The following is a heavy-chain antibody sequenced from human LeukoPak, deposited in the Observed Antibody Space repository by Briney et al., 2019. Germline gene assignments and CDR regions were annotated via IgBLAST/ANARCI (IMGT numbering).Heavy chain of an antibody. CDR2: FDPEDGET. CDR3: ATADTGSYFDY. CDR1: GYTLTELS. D-gene: IGHD5-18*01. V-gene: IGHV1-24*01. Sequence: ASVKVSCKVSGYTLTELSMHWVRQAPGKGLEWMGGFDPEDGETIYAQKFQGRVTMIEDTSTDTAYMELSSLRSEDTAVYYCATADTGSYFDYWGQGTLVTVSS. J-gene: IGHJ4*02.